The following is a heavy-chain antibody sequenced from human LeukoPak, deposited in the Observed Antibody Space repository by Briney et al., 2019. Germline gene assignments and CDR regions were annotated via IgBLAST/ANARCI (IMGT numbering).Heavy chain of an antibody. V-gene: IGHV4-61*01. CDR1: GDSIYTTTYY. CDR2: IYYSGST. Sequence: SETLSLTCAVSGDSIYTTTYYWSWIRQPPGKGLEWIGYIYYSGSTNYNPSLKSRVTISVDTSKNQFSLKLSSVTAADTAVYYCARRSTGYFDYWGQGTLVTVSS. CDR3: ARRSTGYFDY. J-gene: IGHJ4*02.